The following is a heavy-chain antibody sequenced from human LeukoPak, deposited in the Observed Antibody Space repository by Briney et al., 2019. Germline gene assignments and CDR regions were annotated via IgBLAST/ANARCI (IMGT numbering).Heavy chain of an antibody. Sequence: SETLSLTCTVSGGSINNYYWSWIRQPPGKGLEWIGYIYYRGSTNYNPSLKSRVTFSVDTSKNQFSLKLNSVTAADTAVYYCAREGYSGYSPFDYWGQGTLVTVSS. CDR2: IYYRGST. V-gene: IGHV4-59*12. D-gene: IGHD5-12*01. J-gene: IGHJ4*02. CDR3: AREGYSGYSPFDY. CDR1: GGSINNYY.